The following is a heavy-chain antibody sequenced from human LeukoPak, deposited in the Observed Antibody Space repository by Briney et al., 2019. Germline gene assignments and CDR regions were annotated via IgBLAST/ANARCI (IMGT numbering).Heavy chain of an antibody. Sequence: GESLKISCKGSGYKFNTHWIAWVRQMPGKGLEWMGIIFPGDSDFRYNPSFQGQVTMSADKSISTAYLQWSSLKASDTAMYCARHSKRNSYTCSLDSWGQGTLVTVTS. V-gene: IGHV5-51*01. CDR2: IFPGDSDF. CDR1: GYKFNTHW. D-gene: IGHD2-2*02. J-gene: IGHJ4*02. CDR3: ARHSKRNSYTCSLDS.